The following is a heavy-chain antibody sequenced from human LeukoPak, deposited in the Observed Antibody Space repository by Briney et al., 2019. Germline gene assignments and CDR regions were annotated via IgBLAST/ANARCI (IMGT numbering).Heavy chain of an antibody. V-gene: IGHV1-24*01. J-gene: IGHJ4*02. D-gene: IGHD3-16*02. CDR2: IDPEDGET. Sequence: GASVKVSCKVSGYTLTELSMHWVRQAPGKGLEWMGGIDPEDGETIYAQKFQGRVTMTEDTSTDTAYMELSSLRSEDTAVYYCATTDDYVWGSYRYRPAFFDYWGQGTLVTVSS. CDR3: ATTDDYVWGSYRYRPAFFDY. CDR1: GYTLTELS.